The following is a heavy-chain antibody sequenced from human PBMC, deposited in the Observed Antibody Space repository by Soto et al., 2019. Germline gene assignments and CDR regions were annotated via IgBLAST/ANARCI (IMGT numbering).Heavy chain of an antibody. CDR1: GYTFTSYG. D-gene: IGHD6-19*01. Sequence: ASVKVSCKASGYTFTSYGISWVRQAPGQGLEWMGWISAYNGNTNYAPKLQGRVTMTTDTSTSTAYMELRSLRSDDTAVYYCARDRHSSDYYGMDVWGQGTTVTVSS. J-gene: IGHJ6*02. CDR2: ISAYNGNT. V-gene: IGHV1-18*04. CDR3: ARDRHSSDYYGMDV.